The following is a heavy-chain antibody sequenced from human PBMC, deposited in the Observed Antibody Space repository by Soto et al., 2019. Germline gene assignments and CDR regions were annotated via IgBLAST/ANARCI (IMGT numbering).Heavy chain of an antibody. CDR1: GFTFSNAC. J-gene: IGHJ4*02. D-gene: IGHD3-3*01. V-gene: IGHV3-15*01. Sequence: GGSLKLSCAASGFTFSNACMSWVRQAPGKGLEWVGRIKSKTDGGTTDYAAPVKGRFTISRDDSKNTLYLQMNSLKTEDTAVYYCTTDDSSLRFLEWLPYFDYWGQGTLVTVS. CDR2: IKSKTDGGTT. CDR3: TTDDSSLRFLEWLPYFDY.